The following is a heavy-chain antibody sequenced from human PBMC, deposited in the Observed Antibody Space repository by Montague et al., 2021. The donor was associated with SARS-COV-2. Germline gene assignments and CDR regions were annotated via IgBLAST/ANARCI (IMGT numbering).Heavy chain of an antibody. J-gene: IGHJ5*02. CDR3: ARRSRVVTAIWALRTSLTSWFDP. CDR1: GGSFSGYS. Sequence: SETLSPTCAVYGGSFSGYSWSWIRQPPGKGLEWIGEINQGGSTNXNPSRKSGVTISVDTSKNQFSLRLSSVTAADTAVYYCARRSRVVTAIWALRTSLTSWFDPWGQGTLVTVSS. D-gene: IGHD2-21*02. CDR2: INQGGST. V-gene: IGHV4-34*01.